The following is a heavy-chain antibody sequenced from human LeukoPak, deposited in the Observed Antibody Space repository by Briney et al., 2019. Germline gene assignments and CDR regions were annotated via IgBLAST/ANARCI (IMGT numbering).Heavy chain of an antibody. D-gene: IGHD2-2*01. V-gene: IGHV1-18*04. CDR2: ISAYNGNT. CDR3: ARVVVVPAATGIAAAGVNWFDP. J-gene: IGHJ5*02. Sequence: ASVKVSCKASGYTFTSYGISWVRQAPGQGLEWMGWISAYNGNTNYAQKLQGRVTMTTDTSTSTAYMEPRSLRSDDTAVYYCARVVVVPAATGIAAAGVNWFDPWGQGTLVTVSS. CDR1: GYTFTSYG.